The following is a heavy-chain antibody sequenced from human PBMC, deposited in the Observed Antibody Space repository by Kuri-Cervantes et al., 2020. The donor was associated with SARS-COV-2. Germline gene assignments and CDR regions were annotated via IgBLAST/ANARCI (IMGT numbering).Heavy chain of an antibody. V-gene: IGHV3-20*04. D-gene: IGHD5-24*01. Sequence: GESLKISCAASGFTFDDYGMSWVRQAPGKGLEWVSGINWNGGSTGYADSVKGRFTISRDNAKNSLYLQMNSLRAEDTAVYYCARDLDGYKHPWGQGTLVTVSS. CDR1: GFTFDDYG. J-gene: IGHJ5*02. CDR2: INWNGGST. CDR3: ARDLDGYKHP.